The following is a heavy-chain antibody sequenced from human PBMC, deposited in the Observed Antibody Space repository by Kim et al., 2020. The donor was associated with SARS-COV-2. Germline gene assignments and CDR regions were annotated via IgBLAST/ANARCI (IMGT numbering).Heavy chain of an antibody. Sequence: GGSLRLSCAASGFTFSNAWMSWVRQAPGKGLEWVGRIKSKTDGGTTDYAAPVKGRFTISRDDSKNTLYLQMNSLKTEDTAVYYCTTDVGLGYYGSGSYYNGDAFDIWGQGTMVTVSS. J-gene: IGHJ3*02. D-gene: IGHD3-10*01. V-gene: IGHV3-15*01. CDR1: GFTFSNAW. CDR2: IKSKTDGGTT. CDR3: TTDVGLGYYGSGSYYNGDAFDI.